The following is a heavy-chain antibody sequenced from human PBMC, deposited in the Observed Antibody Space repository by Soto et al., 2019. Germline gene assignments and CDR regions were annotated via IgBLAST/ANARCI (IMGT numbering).Heavy chain of an antibody. V-gene: IGHV3-48*01. CDR3: ARDGSSGWYSDAFDI. CDR2: ISSSSSTI. J-gene: IGHJ3*02. D-gene: IGHD6-19*01. CDR1: GFTFSSYS. Sequence: GGSLRLSCAASGFTFSSYSMNWVRQAPGKGLEWVSYISSSSSTIYYADSVKGRFTISRDNAKNSLYLQMNSLRAEDTAVYYCARDGSSGWYSDAFDIWGQGTMVTVSS.